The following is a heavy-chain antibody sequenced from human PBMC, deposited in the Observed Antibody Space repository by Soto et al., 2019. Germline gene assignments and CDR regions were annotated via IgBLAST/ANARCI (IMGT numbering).Heavy chain of an antibody. CDR1: GFTFSNYW. Sequence: HPGGSLRLSCAASGFTFSNYWMYWVRQVPGKGPVWLSRISHDGTTTNIADYVKGRFTVSRDNARNTLYLQMNSLTVEDTAVYYCGRREYADWFVEYWGRGTLVTVSS. J-gene: IGHJ4*02. CDR3: GRREYADWFVEY. D-gene: IGHD3-9*01. V-gene: IGHV3-74*01. CDR2: ISHDGTTT.